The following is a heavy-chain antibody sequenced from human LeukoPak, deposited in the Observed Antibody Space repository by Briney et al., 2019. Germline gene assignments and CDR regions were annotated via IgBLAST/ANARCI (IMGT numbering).Heavy chain of an antibody. CDR3: AKELGSGWSLRGLDY. J-gene: IGHJ4*02. V-gene: IGHV3-33*06. CDR1: GFTFSSYG. CDR2: IWYDGSNK. D-gene: IGHD6-19*01. Sequence: PGRSLRLSCAASGFTFSSYGMHWVRQAPGKGLEWVAVIWYDGSNKYYADPVKGRFTISRDNSKNTLYLQMNSLRAEDTAVYYCAKELGSGWSLRGLDYWGQGTLVTVSS.